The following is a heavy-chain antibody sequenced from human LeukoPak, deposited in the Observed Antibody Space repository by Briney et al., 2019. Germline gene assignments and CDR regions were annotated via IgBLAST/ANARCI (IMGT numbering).Heavy chain of an antibody. D-gene: IGHD4-17*01. Sequence: GASVKVSCKASGYTFTSYAMHWVRQAPGQRLEWMGWINAGNGNTKYSQKFQGRVTITRDTSASTAYMELSSLRSEDTAVYYCARGAMTTVNNHLDYWGQGTLVTVSS. V-gene: IGHV1-3*01. CDR2: INAGNGNT. CDR3: ARGAMTTVNNHLDY. CDR1: GYTFTSYA. J-gene: IGHJ4*02.